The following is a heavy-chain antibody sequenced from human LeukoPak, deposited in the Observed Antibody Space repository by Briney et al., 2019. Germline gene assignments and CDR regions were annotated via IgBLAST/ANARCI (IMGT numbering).Heavy chain of an antibody. V-gene: IGHV3-30-3*01. J-gene: IGHJ6*02. Sequence: GRSLRLSCAASGFTFSSYAMHWVRQAPGKGLEWVAVISYDGSNKYYADSVKGRFTISRDNSKNTLYLQMNSLRAEDTAVYYCARRTSPGFYYYYYGMTSGAKGPRSPSP. CDR1: GFTFSSYA. CDR3: ARRTSPGFYYYYYGMTS. CDR2: ISYDGSNK. D-gene: IGHD3-10*01.